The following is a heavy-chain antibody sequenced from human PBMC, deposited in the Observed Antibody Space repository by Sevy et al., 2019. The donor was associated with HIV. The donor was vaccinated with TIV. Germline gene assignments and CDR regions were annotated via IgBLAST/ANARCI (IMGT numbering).Heavy chain of an antibody. V-gene: IGHV4-39*01. CDR3: ASESTVVTPLFDY. CDR1: GGSISSSSYY. D-gene: IGHD4-17*01. Sequence: SETVSLTCTVSGGSISSSSYYWGWIRQPPGKGLEWIGSIYYSGSTYYNPSLKSRVTISVDTSKNQFSLKLSSVTAADTAVYYCASESTVVTPLFDYWGQGTLVTVSS. CDR2: IYYSGST. J-gene: IGHJ4*02.